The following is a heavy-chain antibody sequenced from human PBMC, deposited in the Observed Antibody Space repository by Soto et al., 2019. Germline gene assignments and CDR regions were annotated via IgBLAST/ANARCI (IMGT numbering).Heavy chain of an antibody. J-gene: IGHJ5*02. D-gene: IGHD3-10*01. CDR3: AKWSGFGDA. CDR2: ISNDGSIT. V-gene: IGHV3-23*01. Sequence: GGSLRLSCAASGFSLGSNSMAWVRQAPGERLQWISGISNDGSITFYVDSVRGRFTISRDTSRNTLYLQMDSLRVEDTALYFCAKWSGFGDAWGPGTLVTVSS. CDR1: GFSLGSNS.